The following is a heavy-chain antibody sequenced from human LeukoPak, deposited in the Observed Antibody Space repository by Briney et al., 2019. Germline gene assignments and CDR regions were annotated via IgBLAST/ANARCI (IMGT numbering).Heavy chain of an antibody. D-gene: IGHD6-19*01. CDR1: GFTFSSYA. V-gene: IGHV3-23*01. CDR3: AKMPVSYSSGWSTFDY. Sequence: GGSLRLSCAASGFTFSSYAMSWVRQVPGKGLEWVSGISASGDSTYYADSVKGRFTISRDNSKITLYLQMNSLRAEDAAVYYCAKMPVSYSSGWSTFDYWGQGNLVTVSS. J-gene: IGHJ4*02. CDR2: ISASGDST.